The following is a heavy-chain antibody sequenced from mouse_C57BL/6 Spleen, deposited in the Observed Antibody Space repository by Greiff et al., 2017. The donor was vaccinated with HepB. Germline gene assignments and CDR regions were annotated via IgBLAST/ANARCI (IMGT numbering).Heavy chain of an antibody. CDR2: IYPGDGDT. CDR1: GYAFSSYW. CDR3: ARWGYYASMDY. D-gene: IGHD1-1*01. J-gene: IGHJ4*01. V-gene: IGHV1-80*01. Sequence: VQLQQSGAELVKPGASVKISCKASGYAFSSYWMNWVKQRPGKGLEWIGQIYPGDGDTNYNGKFKGKATLTADKSSSTAYMQLSSLTSEDSAVYFCARWGYYASMDYWGQGTSVTVSS.